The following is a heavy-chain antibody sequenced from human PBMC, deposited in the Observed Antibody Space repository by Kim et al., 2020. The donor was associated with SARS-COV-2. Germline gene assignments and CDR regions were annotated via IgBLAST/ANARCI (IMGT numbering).Heavy chain of an antibody. V-gene: IGHV4-39*01. CDR1: GGSISSSSYY. J-gene: IGHJ5*02. CDR2: IYYSGST. CDR3: ARHGAGSTSCYVRCRYNWFDP. Sequence: SETLSLTCTVSGGSISSSSYYWGWIRQPPGKGLEWIGSIYYSGSTYYNPSLKSRVTISVDTSKNQFSLKLSSVTAADTAVYYCARHGAGSTSCYVRCRYNWFDPWGQGTLVTVSS. D-gene: IGHD2-2*01.